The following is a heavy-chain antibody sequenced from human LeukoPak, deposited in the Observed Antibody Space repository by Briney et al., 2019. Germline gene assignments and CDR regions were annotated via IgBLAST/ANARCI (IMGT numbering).Heavy chain of an antibody. CDR3: ARGGDRTLAFDI. Sequence: PSETLSLTCAVYGGSFSGYYWSWIRQPPGKGLEWIGEINHSGSTNYNPSLKSRVTISVDTSNNQFSLKLSSVTAADTAVYYCARGGDRTLAFDIWGQGTMVTVSS. J-gene: IGHJ3*02. CDR2: INHSGST. V-gene: IGHV4-34*01. D-gene: IGHD3-16*01. CDR1: GGSFSGYY.